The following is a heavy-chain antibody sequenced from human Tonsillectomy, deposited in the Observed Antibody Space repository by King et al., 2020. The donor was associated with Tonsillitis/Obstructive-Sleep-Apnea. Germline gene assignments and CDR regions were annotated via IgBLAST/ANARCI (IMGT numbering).Heavy chain of an antibody. CDR1: RFTFSSYA. J-gene: IGHJ4*02. CDR3: AKRSVGPAAPFFDY. V-gene: IGHV3-23*04. CDR2: ISSSGDRT. D-gene: IGHD2-2*01. Sequence: VQLVESGGGLEQPGGSLRLSCTASRFTFSSYAMSWVRQTPGKGLEWVSTISSSGDRTFYADSVKARFTISRDNAKNTFFLQMNSLRADDTAVYYCAKRSVGPAAPFFDYWGQGTLVTVSS.